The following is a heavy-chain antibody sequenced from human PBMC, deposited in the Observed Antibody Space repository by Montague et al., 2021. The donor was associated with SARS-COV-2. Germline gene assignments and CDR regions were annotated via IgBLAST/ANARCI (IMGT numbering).Heavy chain of an antibody. Sequence: SLRLSCAASGFTFSSHAMSWVRQAPRRGLEWVSGIGDSGDSTYYAGSVKGRFTISRDNSNNMLYLQMISLRVEDTAAYYCARHFQSGSYGAYYNYGMDVWGQGTTVTVSS. J-gene: IGHJ6*02. CDR2: IGDSGDST. CDR1: GFTFSSHA. CDR3: ARHFQSGSYGAYYNYGMDV. D-gene: IGHD1-26*01. V-gene: IGHV3-23*01.